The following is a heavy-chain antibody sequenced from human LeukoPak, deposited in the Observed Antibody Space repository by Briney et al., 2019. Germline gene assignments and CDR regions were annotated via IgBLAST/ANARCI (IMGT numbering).Heavy chain of an antibody. D-gene: IGHD6-19*01. Sequence: PGGSLRLSCGAAGFTFSSYAFSWVRRAPGKGLVGVSGSSGSGDSTYYADSVKGRFTTSRDNSKNKLYLQMNSLRAEDTAVYYCAKSGSGWYRFDCWGQGTLVTVSS. CDR3: AKSGSGWYRFDC. CDR1: GFTFSSYA. V-gene: IGHV3-23*01. CDR2: SSGSGDST. J-gene: IGHJ4*02.